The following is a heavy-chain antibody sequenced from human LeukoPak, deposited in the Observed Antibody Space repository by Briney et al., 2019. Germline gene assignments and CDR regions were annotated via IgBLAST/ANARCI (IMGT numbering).Heavy chain of an antibody. Sequence: PGGSLRLSCAASGFTFSSYAMHWVRQAPGKGLEWVAVISYDGSNKYYADSVKGRFTISRDNSKNTLYLQMNSLRAEDTAVYYCAKDAYYYDSSGYLAVGYYYYMDVWGKGTTVTISS. D-gene: IGHD3-22*01. CDR1: GFTFSSYA. CDR2: ISYDGSNK. CDR3: AKDAYYYDSSGYLAVGYYYYMDV. V-gene: IGHV3-30*04. J-gene: IGHJ6*03.